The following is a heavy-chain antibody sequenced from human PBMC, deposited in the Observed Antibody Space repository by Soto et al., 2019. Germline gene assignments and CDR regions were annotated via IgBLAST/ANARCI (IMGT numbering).Heavy chain of an antibody. J-gene: IGHJ5*02. D-gene: IGHD1-26*01. CDR1: GGSISSGCYY. CDR3: ARLLKGGDVTENWFDP. V-gene: IGHV4-31*03. Sequence: SETLSLTCTVSGGSISSGCYYWSWIRQHPGKGLEWIGYIYYSGSTYYNPSLKSRVTISVDTSTSTAYMELRSLRSDDTAVYYCARLLKGGDVTENWFDPWGQGTLVTVSS. CDR2: IYYSGST.